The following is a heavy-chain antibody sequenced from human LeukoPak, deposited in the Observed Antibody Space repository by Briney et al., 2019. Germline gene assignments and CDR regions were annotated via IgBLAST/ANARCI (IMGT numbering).Heavy chain of an antibody. V-gene: IGHV3-7*01. CDR2: IKQDGSEK. Sequence: PGGSLRLSCAASGFTFSNAWMSWVRQAPGKGLEWVANIKQDGSEKYYVDSVKGRFTISRDNAKNSLYLQMNSLRAEDTAVYYCARVSATAIDYWGQGTLVTVSS. J-gene: IGHJ4*02. CDR1: GFTFSNAW. CDR3: ARVSATAIDY. D-gene: IGHD2-2*02.